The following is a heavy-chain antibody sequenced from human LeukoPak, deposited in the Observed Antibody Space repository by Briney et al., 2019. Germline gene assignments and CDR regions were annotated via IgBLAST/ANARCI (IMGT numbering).Heavy chain of an antibody. J-gene: IGHJ5*02. D-gene: IGHD3-10*01. CDR3: ARDRDANWFDP. CDR2: ISGSGANT. Sequence: GGSLRLSCVASGFTFSSYAMNWVRQAPGKGLEWVSAISGSGANTYYADSVKGRFTISRDNSKNTLYLQMNSLRAEDTAVYYCARDRDANWFDPWGQGTLVTVSS. CDR1: GFTFSSYA. V-gene: IGHV3-23*01.